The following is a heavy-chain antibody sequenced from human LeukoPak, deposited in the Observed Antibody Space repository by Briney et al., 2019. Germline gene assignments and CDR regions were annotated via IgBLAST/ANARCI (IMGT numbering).Heavy chain of an antibody. CDR2: IFPGDSET. D-gene: IGHD6-13*01. CDR1: GFTFSSYW. CDR3: ARFSAPFDF. Sequence: GGSLRLSCAASGFTFSSYWIGWVRQVPETGLEWMGIIFPGDSETRYSPSFQGQVTISADESTNTAYLQWSSLRASDSAIYYCARFSAPFDFWGQGTLVTVSS. V-gene: IGHV5-51*01. J-gene: IGHJ4*02.